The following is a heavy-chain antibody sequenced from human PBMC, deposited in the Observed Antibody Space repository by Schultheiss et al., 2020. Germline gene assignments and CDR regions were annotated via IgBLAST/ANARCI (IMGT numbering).Heavy chain of an antibody. J-gene: IGHJ4*02. D-gene: IGHD6-19*01. V-gene: IGHV4-4*02. CDR3: ARGGSGWYVDY. CDR1: GGSISSSNW. CDR2: IYYSGST. Sequence: SATLSLTCAVSGGSISSSNWWSWVRQPPGKGLEWIGYIYYSGSTYYNPSLKSRVTISVDTSKNQFSLKLSSVTAADTAVYYCARGGSGWYVDYWGQGTLVTGSS.